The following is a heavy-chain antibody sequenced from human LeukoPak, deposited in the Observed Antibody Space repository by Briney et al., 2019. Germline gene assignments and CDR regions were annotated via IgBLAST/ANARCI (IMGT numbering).Heavy chain of an antibody. CDR2: ITTSGTT. Sequence: SETLSLTCTASGGSISSYYWNWIRQPAGKGLEWIGRITTSGTTNYNPSLKSRVTMSVDTSKNQFSLKLSSVTAADTAVYYCARDHGSGWYDYWGQGTLVTVSS. CDR1: GGSISSYY. J-gene: IGHJ4*02. D-gene: IGHD6-19*01. CDR3: ARDHGSGWYDY. V-gene: IGHV4-4*07.